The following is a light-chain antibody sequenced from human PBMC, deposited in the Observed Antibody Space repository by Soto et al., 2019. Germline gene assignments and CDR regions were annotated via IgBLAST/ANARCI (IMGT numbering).Light chain of an antibody. CDR3: QSYDSSLLYV. CDR2: GNS. CDR1: SCNIGAGYD. J-gene: IGLJ1*01. Sequence: QSVLTQPPSVSGAPGQRVTISCTGSSCNIGAGYDVHWYQQLPGTAPKLLIYGNSNRPSGVPDRFSGSKSGTSASLAITGLQAEDEADYYCQSYDSSLLYVFGTGTKLTVL. V-gene: IGLV1-40*01.